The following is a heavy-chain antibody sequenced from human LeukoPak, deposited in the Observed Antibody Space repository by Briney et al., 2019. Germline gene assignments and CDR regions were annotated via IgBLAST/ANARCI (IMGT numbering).Heavy chain of an antibody. J-gene: IGHJ4*02. D-gene: IGHD3-22*01. Sequence: PGRSLRLSCAASGFTFSSYAMHWVRQAPGKGLEWVAVISYDGSNKYYADSVKGRFTISRDNSKNTLYLQMNSLRAEDTAVYYCARESAQSYYYDSSGYYPRYFDYWGQGTLVTVSP. CDR2: ISYDGSNK. CDR3: ARESAQSYYYDSSGYYPRYFDY. V-gene: IGHV3-30-3*01. CDR1: GFTFSSYA.